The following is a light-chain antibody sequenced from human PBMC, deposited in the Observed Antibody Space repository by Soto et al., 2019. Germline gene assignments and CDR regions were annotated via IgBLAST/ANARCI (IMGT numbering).Light chain of an antibody. CDR3: KSYAGSNTYV. V-gene: IGLV2-8*01. J-gene: IGLJ7*01. Sequence: QSALTQPPSASGSPGQSVTISCTGTFNDVGGYNSVSWYQHHPGKAPKLLIYEVIKRPSGIPDRFSGSKSDNTASLTVSGLQGEDEADYFCKSYAGSNTYVFGSGTQLTVL. CDR1: FNDVGGYNS. CDR2: EVI.